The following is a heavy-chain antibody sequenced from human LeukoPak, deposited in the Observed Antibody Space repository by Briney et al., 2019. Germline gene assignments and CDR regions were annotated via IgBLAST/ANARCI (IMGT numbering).Heavy chain of an antibody. Sequence: SETLSLTCAVYGGYFSGYYWSWIRQPPGKGLEWIGEINHSGSTNYNPSLKSRVTISVDTSKNQFSLKLSSVTAADTAVYYCARGKSSYFNFDYWGQGTLVTVSS. D-gene: IGHD2-15*01. CDR3: ARGKSSYFNFDY. J-gene: IGHJ4*02. CDR1: GGYFSGYY. V-gene: IGHV4-34*01. CDR2: INHSGST.